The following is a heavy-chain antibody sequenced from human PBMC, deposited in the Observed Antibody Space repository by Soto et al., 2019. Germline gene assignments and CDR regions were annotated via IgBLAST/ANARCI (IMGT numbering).Heavy chain of an antibody. V-gene: IGHV4-34*01. CDR2: INHSGST. CDR1: GGSFSGYY. Sequence: SETLSLTCAVYGGSFSGYYWSWIRQPPGKGLEWIGEINHSGSTNYNPSLKSRVTISVDTSKNQFSLKLSSVTAADTAVYYGARRLGSPRLRYFDWLLIDNAFDIWGQGTMVT. D-gene: IGHD3-9*01. CDR3: ARRLGSPRLRYFDWLLIDNAFDI. J-gene: IGHJ3*02.